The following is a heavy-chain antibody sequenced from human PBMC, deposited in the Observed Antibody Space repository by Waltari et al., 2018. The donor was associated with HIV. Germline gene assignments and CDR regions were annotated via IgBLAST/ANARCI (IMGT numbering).Heavy chain of an antibody. CDR1: GLSLASYT. Sequence: QVQLVESGGGVVQPGRSLRLSCAAPGLSLASYTLHWVRQAPGKGLEWVALTTWDGINRYHEESVKGRFTASRDISRNTLYLQIDSLRPEDTAVYYCARDGKSGSEDGFDIWGQGTTVTVSS. V-gene: IGHV3-30*04. CDR2: TTWDGINR. CDR3: ARDGKSGSEDGFDI. J-gene: IGHJ3*02. D-gene: IGHD6-25*01.